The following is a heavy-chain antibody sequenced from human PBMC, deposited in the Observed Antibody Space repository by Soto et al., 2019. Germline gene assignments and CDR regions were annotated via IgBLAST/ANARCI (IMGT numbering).Heavy chain of an antibody. Sequence: EVQLLESGGGLVQPGGSLRLSCAASGFTFSSYAMSWVRQAPGKGLEWVSAISGSGGCTYYADSVKGRFTLSTDKSKHALKLQLNSLRGENAAVYYCEKDRLLWGGKLYRPYFDYWGQGTLVTVSS. CDR1: GFTFSSYA. CDR3: EKDRLLWGGKLYRPYFDY. D-gene: IGHD3-10*01. CDR2: ISGSGGCT. V-gene: IGHV3-23*01. J-gene: IGHJ4*02.